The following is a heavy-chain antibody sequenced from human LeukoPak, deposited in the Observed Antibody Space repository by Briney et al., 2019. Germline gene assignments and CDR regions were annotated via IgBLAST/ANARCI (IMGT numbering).Heavy chain of an antibody. V-gene: IGHV3-49*04. J-gene: IGHJ4*02. CDR2: IRSKAYGGTT. Sequence: PGGSLRLSCTASGFTFGDYAMSWVRQAPGKGLEWVGLIRSKAYGGTTEYAASVKGRFTISRDDSKSIAYLQMNSLKTEDTAVYYCTRDDYGRFDYWGQGTLVTVSS. CDR1: GFTFGDYA. CDR3: TRDDYGRFDY. D-gene: IGHD4-17*01.